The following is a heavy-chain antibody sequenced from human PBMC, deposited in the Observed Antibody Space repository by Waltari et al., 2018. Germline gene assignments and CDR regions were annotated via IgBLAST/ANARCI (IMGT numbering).Heavy chain of an antibody. V-gene: IGHV1-18*04. D-gene: IGHD5-18*01. CDR2: SSGDKDNT. CDR3: ARDETGYTYGGGGF. CDR1: GYTFTNYG. J-gene: IGHJ4*02. Sequence: QVQLVQSGPEVKKPGASVKVSCKASGYTFTNYGMSWVRQAPGQRLEWMGWSSGDKDNTHYAPKFQGRVTMTKDTPARTGYIELRSLRSDDTAMYYCARDETGYTYGGGGFWGQGTQVTVSS.